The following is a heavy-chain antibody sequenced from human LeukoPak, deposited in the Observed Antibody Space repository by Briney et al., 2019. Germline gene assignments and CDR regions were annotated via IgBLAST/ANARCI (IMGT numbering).Heavy chain of an antibody. D-gene: IGHD3-22*01. CDR2: NSAYNGNT. V-gene: IGHV1-18*01. J-gene: IGHJ4*02. CDR1: GYTFTSYG. Sequence: ASVKVSCKASGYTFTSYGISWVRQAPGQGLEWMGWNSAYNGNTNYAQKLQGRVTMTTDTSTSTAYMELRSLRSDDTAVYYCARTPPPYYDSSGSLDYWGQGTLVTVSS. CDR3: ARTPPPYYDSSGSLDY.